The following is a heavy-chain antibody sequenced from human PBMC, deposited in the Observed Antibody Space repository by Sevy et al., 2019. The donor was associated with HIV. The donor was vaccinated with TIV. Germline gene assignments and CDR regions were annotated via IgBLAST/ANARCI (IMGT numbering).Heavy chain of an antibody. CDR1: GGSISSYY. D-gene: IGHD5-12*01. CDR3: ARGIEERWLHAKTYYFDY. CDR2: IYYSGST. V-gene: IGHV4-59*01. J-gene: IGHJ4*02. Sequence: SETLSLTCTVSGGSISSYYWSWIRQPPGKGLEWIGYIYYSGSTNYNPSLKSRVTISVDTSKNQFSLKLSSVTAADTAVYYCARGIEERWLHAKTYYFDYWGQRTLVTVSS.